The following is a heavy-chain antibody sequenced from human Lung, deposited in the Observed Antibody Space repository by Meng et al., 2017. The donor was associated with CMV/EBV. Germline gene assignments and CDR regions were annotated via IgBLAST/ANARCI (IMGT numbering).Heavy chain of an antibody. V-gene: IGHV2-70D*14. CDR2: IDWDDDK. Sequence: SGPTLVKPTQTLTLTCTFSGFSLSTSGMRVGWIRQPPGQALEWLARIDWDDDKFYNTSLKTRLTVSKDTSANQVVFTMTNMDPVDTATYYCARFQIGYVGAFDIWXPGTMVXVSS. CDR3: ARFQIGYVGAFDI. CDR1: GFSLSTSGMR. J-gene: IGHJ3*02. D-gene: IGHD5-12*01.